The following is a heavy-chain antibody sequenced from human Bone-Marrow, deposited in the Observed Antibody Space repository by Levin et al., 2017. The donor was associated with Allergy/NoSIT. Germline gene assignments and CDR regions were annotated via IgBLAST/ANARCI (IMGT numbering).Heavy chain of an antibody. V-gene: IGHV1-69*13. J-gene: IGHJ4*02. CDR2: LIAMYNTA. Sequence: SVKVSCKASGGTLGGYAINWVRQAPGQGLEWMGGLIAMYNTATYTQKFQGRLTITADESTYTVYMELRSLTSDDTATYYCARGEGCDKWGQGTLVTVSS. CDR3: ARGEGCDK. CDR1: GGTLGGYA.